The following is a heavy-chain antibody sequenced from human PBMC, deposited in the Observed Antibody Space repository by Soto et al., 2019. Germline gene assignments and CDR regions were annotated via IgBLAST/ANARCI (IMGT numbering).Heavy chain of an antibody. Sequence: PSETLSLTCTVSGGSVSSCCSYWGWVRQPPGKGLEWIGSIHNSGSTSYNPSLKSRVTISVDTSKNQFSLKLSSVTAADSAVYYCARQDSGYDLYYWGQGTLVTVSS. J-gene: IGHJ4*02. V-gene: IGHV4-39*01. D-gene: IGHD5-12*01. CDR3: ARQDSGYDLYY. CDR1: GGSVSSCCSY. CDR2: IHNSGST.